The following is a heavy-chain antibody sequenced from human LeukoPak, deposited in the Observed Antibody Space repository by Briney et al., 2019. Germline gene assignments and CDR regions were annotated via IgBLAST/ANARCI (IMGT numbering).Heavy chain of an antibody. CDR2: ISSSSSYI. Sequence: GGSLRLSCAASGFTFSSYSMNWVRQAPGKGLEWVSYISSSSSYIYYADSVKGRFTISRDNAKNSLYLQMNSLRAEDTAVYYCAREAGDGYYYYYGMDVWGQGTTVTVSS. D-gene: IGHD2-21*01. CDR1: GFTFSSYS. CDR3: AREAGDGYYYYYGMDV. V-gene: IGHV3-21*05. J-gene: IGHJ6*02.